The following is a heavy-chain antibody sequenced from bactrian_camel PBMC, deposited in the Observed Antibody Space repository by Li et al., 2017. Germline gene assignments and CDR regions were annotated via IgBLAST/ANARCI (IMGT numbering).Heavy chain of an antibody. CDR2: IDDDGSR. D-gene: IGHD2*01. CDR1: GYTSCSGD. V-gene: IGHV3S53*01. Sequence: HVQLVESGGGSVQAGGSLRLSCAVSGYTSCSGDMAWYRQAPGKEREFVSSIDDDGSRTYADFVKGRFTISQDNARRVVYLQMNSLEPEDTAMYYCKSYCTAGYC.